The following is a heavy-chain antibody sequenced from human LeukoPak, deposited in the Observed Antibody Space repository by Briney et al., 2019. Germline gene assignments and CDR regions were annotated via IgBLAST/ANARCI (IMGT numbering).Heavy chain of an antibody. CDR3: ARPKNGGLLPFDY. D-gene: IGHD2/OR15-2a*01. V-gene: IGHV1-2*02. J-gene: IGHJ4*02. CDR1: GYTFTGYY. CDR2: INPNSGGT. Sequence: ASVKVSCKASGYTFTGYYMHWVRQAPGQGLEWMGWINPNSGGTNYAQKFQGRVTMTRDTSISTAYMELSRLRSDDTVVYYCARPKNGGLLPFDYWGQGTLVTVYS.